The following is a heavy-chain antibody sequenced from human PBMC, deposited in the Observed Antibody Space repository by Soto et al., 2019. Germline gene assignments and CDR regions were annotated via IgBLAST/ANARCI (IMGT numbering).Heavy chain of an antibody. Sequence: QVQLVQSGAEVKNPGSSVKVSCTASGSPFTAYAITWLRQAPGQGLEWVGGIIPLFDSPNYAQRYQGRVTITADKSTSTSYMELTGLISDDTAVYYCALSHGSYHYGAYWGQGTLVTVSS. J-gene: IGHJ4*02. CDR1: GSPFTAYA. D-gene: IGHD4-17*01. CDR2: IIPLFDSP. CDR3: ALSHGSYHYGAY. V-gene: IGHV1-69*06.